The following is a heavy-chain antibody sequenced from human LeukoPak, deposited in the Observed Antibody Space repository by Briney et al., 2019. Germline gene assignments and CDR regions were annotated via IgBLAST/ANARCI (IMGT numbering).Heavy chain of an antibody. CDR1: GGSISSYY. J-gene: IGHJ6*02. D-gene: IGHD2-2*01. V-gene: IGHV4-59*01. Sequence: PSETLSLTCTVSGGSISSYYWSWIRQPPGKGLEWIGYIYYSGSTNYNPSLKSRVTISVDTSKNQFSLKLSSVTAADTAVYYCARHRDPDAHPYYYYGMDVWGQGTTVTVSS. CDR3: ARHRDPDAHPYYYYGMDV. CDR2: IYYSGST.